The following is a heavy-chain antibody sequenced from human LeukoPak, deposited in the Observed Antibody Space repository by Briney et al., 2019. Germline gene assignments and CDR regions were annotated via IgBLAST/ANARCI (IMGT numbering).Heavy chain of an antibody. CDR2: INGGGGST. CDR1: GFTFSTYA. CDR3: AKVSGYTSGWYVDFDC. V-gene: IGHV3-23*01. J-gene: IGHJ4*02. D-gene: IGHD6-19*01. Sequence: GGSLRLSCAASGFTFSTYAMNWVRQAPGKGLEWVSGINGGGGSTYYADSVKGRFAISRDNSKNTLYLQMSSLRAEDTAVYYCAKVSGYTSGWYVDFDCWGQGSLVTVSS.